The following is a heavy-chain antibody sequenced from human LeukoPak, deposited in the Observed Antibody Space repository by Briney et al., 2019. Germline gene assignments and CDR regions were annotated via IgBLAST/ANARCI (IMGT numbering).Heavy chain of an antibody. CDR2: IYYSGST. CDR3: ARGADCSSTSCSTMDV. Sequence: PSETLSLTCTVSGGSISSYYWSWIRQPPGKGLEWIGYIYYSGSTNYNPSLKSRVTISVDTSKNQFSLKLSSVTAADTAVCYCARGADCSSTSCSTMDVWGQGTTVTVSS. CDR1: GGSISSYY. J-gene: IGHJ6*02. D-gene: IGHD2-2*02. V-gene: IGHV4-59*12.